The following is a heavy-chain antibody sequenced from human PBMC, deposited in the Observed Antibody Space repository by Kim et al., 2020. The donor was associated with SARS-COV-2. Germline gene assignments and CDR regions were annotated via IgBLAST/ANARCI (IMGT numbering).Heavy chain of an antibody. D-gene: IGHD2-2*01. CDR2: IIPIFGTA. Sequence: PVKVSCKASGGTFSSYAISWVRQAPGQGLEWMGGIIPIFGTANYAQKFQGRVTITADESTSTAYMELSSLRSEDTAVYYCAKPVPATLYAFDIWGQGTMVTVSS. V-gene: IGHV1-69*13. CDR1: GGTFSSYA. J-gene: IGHJ3*02. CDR3: AKPVPATLYAFDI.